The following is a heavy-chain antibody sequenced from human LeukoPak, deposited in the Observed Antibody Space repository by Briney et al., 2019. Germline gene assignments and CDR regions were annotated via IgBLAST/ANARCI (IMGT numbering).Heavy chain of an antibody. CDR2: IKSKTDGGTT. J-gene: IGHJ5*02. CDR1: GFTFSNAW. D-gene: IGHD1-26*01. Sequence: GGSLRLSCAASGFTFSNAWMSWVRQAPGKGLEWVGRIKSKTDGGTTDYAAPVKGRFTISRDDSKTTLNLQMNNLKTEDTAVYYCIGRSGSFGFAWGQGTLVTVSS. CDR3: IGRSGSFGFA. V-gene: IGHV3-15*01.